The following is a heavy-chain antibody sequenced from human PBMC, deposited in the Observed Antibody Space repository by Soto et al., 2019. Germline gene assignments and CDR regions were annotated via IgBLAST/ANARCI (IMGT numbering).Heavy chain of an antibody. V-gene: IGHV3-64*01. CDR3: ARAGFWYGSGIYGYGIDV. J-gene: IGHJ6*02. Sequence: EVQLVESGGGLVQPGGSLRLSCAASGFTFSSYAMHWVRQAPGKGLEYFSAISTNGGSTYYANSVKGRFTISRDNSKNTLYLQMDSLRVEDMAVYYCARAGFWYGSGIYGYGIDVWGQGTTVTVSS. CDR1: GFTFSSYA. D-gene: IGHD3-10*01. CDR2: ISTNGGST.